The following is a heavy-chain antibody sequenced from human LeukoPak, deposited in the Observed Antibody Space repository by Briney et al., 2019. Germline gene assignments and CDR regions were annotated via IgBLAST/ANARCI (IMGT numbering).Heavy chain of an antibody. D-gene: IGHD1-26*01. V-gene: IGHV3-30*02. Sequence: GGSLRLSCAASGFTFSSYGMHWVRQAPGKGLEWVAFIRYDGSNKYYADSVKGRFTISRDNSKNTLYLQMNSLRAEDTAVYYCAKDRPNSGGYFDYWGQGTLVTVSS. CDR3: AKDRPNSGGYFDY. CDR2: IRYDGSNK. J-gene: IGHJ4*02. CDR1: GFTFSSYG.